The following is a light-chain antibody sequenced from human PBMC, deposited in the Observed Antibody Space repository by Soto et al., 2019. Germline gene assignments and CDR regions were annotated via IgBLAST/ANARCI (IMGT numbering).Light chain of an antibody. CDR2: GVS. CDR1: ASDIGNYNY. J-gene: IGLJ3*02. CDR3: SLFTTSGTWV. V-gene: IGLV2-14*01. Sequence: QSALTQPASVSGSPGLSITISCTGTASDIGNYNYVSWYQLHPGKAPKLLIYGVSNRPSGVPDRFSGSKSGNTASLTIFGLQAEDEAYYYCSLFTTSGTWVFGGGTKLTVL.